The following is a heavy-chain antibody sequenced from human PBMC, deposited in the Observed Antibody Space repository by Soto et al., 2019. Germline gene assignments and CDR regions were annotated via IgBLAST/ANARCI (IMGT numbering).Heavy chain of an antibody. CDR2: IKRKSDGVKT. Sequence: GGSLRLSCAASGFTFSNAWMSWVRQAPGKGLEWVGRIKRKSDGVKTDYTTTVKGRFTISRDESKNTLYLQMNRLKTENAAVYDWTTGLRIGDYYGDMDDWGKGTTVTVSS. D-gene: IGHD2-15*01. CDR3: TTGLRIGDYYGDMDD. J-gene: IGHJ6*03. CDR1: GFTFSNAW. V-gene: IGHV3-15*01.